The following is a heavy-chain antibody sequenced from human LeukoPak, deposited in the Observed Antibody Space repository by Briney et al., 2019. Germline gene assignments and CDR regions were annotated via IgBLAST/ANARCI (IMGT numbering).Heavy chain of an antibody. V-gene: IGHV3-23*01. D-gene: IGHD1-26*01. Sequence: GGSLRLSCAASGFTLSGYAMTWVRQAPGRGLEWVSSVDGGGGGTYYADSVKGRFTISRDNSKNTLYLQMNSLRAEDTAVYYCARDFSGRGDAFDIWGQGTMVTVSS. CDR2: VDGGGGGT. J-gene: IGHJ3*02. CDR1: GFTLSGYA. CDR3: ARDFSGRGDAFDI.